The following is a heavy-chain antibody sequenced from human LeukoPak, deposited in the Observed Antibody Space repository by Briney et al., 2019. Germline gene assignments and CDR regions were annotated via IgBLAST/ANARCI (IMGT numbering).Heavy chain of an antibody. V-gene: IGHV3-23*01. CDR3: ATYSGAHHKTFDS. CDR2: ITGSTGTT. D-gene: IGHD1-26*01. J-gene: IGHJ4*02. CDR1: GFDFSRYA. Sequence: PGGSLRLSCVASGFDFSRYAMTWVRQAPGKGLEWVSTITGSTGTTYYADALKGRLTISRDNAKNSLYLQMSSLRAEDTAVYYCATYSGAHHKTFDSWGQGTLVTVSS.